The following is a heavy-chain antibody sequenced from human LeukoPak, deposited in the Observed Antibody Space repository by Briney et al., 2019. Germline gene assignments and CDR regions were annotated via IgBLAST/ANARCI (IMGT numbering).Heavy chain of an antibody. Sequence: RGSLRLSCAASEFTVSSNYMSWVRQASGKGLEWVSVIYSGGSTYYADSVKGRFTISRDTSKNTLYLQMNSLRAENTAVYYCASIFGRPYWGQGTRVTVFS. CDR1: EFTVSSNY. J-gene: IGHJ4*02. D-gene: IGHD3-16*01. V-gene: IGHV3-53*01. CDR2: IYSGGST. CDR3: ASIFGRPY.